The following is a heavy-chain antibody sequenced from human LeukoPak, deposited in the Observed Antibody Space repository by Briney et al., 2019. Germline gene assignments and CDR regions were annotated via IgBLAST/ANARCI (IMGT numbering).Heavy chain of an antibody. Sequence: ASVKVSCKASGYTFTGYFMHWVRQAPGQGPEWMGWINPKSGGTNYVQKFQGRVSMTRDTSTSTFFMELRRLTSDDTAVYYCARDLWGSSSGGGYSGNYSYSYMDVWGKGTTVPVSS. CDR3: ARDLWGSSSGGGYSGNYSYSYMDV. CDR2: INPKSGGT. V-gene: IGHV1-2*02. D-gene: IGHD6-6*01. J-gene: IGHJ6*03. CDR1: GYTFTGYF.